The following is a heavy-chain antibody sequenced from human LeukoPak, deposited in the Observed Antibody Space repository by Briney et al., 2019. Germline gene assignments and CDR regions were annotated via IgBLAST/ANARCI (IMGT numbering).Heavy chain of an antibody. D-gene: IGHD3-3*01. CDR1: GYTFTSYD. CDR2: MNPNSGNT. Sequence: ASVKVSCKASGYTFTSYDINWVRQATGQGLEWMGWMNPNSGNTGYAQKFQGRVTITRNTSISTAYMELSSLRSEDTAVYYCARGPPIRFLEWLSPSGAFDIWGQGTMVTVSS. V-gene: IGHV1-8*03. CDR3: ARGPPIRFLEWLSPSGAFDI. J-gene: IGHJ3*02.